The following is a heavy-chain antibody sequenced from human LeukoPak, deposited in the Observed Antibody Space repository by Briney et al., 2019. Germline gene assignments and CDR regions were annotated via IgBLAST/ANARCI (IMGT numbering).Heavy chain of an antibody. Sequence: GGSLRLSCAASGFTFSSYWMHWVRQAPGKGLVWVSRISSDGSRISYADSVKGRFTISRDDAKKTLDLQMNSLRAEDTAVYFCARDNGRNGFDIWGQGTMVTVSS. V-gene: IGHV3-74*01. CDR2: ISSDGSRI. J-gene: IGHJ3*02. CDR3: ARDNGRNGFDI. CDR1: GFTFSSYW.